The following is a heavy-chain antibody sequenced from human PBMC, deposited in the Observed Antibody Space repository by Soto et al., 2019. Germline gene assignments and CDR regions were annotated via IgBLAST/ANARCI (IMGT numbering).Heavy chain of an antibody. CDR1: GGTFSSYA. D-gene: IGHD2-2*01. CDR3: ATIVVVPAAMYYYYYGMDV. V-gene: IGHV1-69*13. Sequence: SVKVSCKASGGTFSSYAISWVRQAPGQGLEWMGGIIPIFGTANYAQKFQGRVTITADESTSTAYMELSSLRSEDTAVYYCATIVVVPAAMYYYYYGMDVWGQGTTVTVSS. CDR2: IIPIFGTA. J-gene: IGHJ6*02.